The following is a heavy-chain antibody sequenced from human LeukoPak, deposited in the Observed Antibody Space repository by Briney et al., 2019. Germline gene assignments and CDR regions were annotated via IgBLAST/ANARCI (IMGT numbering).Heavy chain of an antibody. D-gene: IGHD3-16*01. CDR3: ARGGGLDV. Sequence: SGGSLRLSCAASGFTFSSYWMKWARQAPRKGQEWVASINHNGNVNYYVDPVKGRFTISRDNAKNSLYLQMSNLRAEDTAVYFCARGGGLDVWGQGATVTVSS. CDR1: GFTFSSYW. V-gene: IGHV3-7*03. J-gene: IGHJ6*02. CDR2: INHNGNVN.